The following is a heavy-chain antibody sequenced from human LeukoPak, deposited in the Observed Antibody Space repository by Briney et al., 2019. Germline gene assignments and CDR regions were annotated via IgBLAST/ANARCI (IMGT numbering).Heavy chain of an antibody. V-gene: IGHV3-21*01. D-gene: IGHD5-24*01. Sequence: GGSLRLSCAASGFTFSSYSMNWVRQAPGKGLEWVSSISSSSSYIYYADSVKGRFTISRDNAKNSLYLQMNSLRAEDTAVYYCARDYHQDGYPTPSGYWGQGTLVTVSS. CDR1: GFTFSSYS. CDR2: ISSSSSYI. CDR3: ARDYHQDGYPTPSGY. J-gene: IGHJ4*02.